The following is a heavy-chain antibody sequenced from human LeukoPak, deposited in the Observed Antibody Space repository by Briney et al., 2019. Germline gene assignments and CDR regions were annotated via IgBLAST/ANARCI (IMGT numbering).Heavy chain of an antibody. D-gene: IGHD2-8*02. CDR1: GGSISSYY. V-gene: IGHV4-4*07. J-gene: IGHJ6*03. Sequence: SETLSLTCTVSGGSISSYYWNWIRQPAGKGLEWIGRIYTSVSTNYNPSLKSRVTISVDKSKNQFSLKLSSVTAADTAVYFCARVSAGGGYSVGWGYMDVWGKGTTVTVSS. CDR3: ARVSAGGGYSVGWGYMDV. CDR2: IYTSVST.